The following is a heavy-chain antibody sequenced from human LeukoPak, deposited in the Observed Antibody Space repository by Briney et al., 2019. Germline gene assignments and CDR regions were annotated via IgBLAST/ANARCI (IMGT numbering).Heavy chain of an antibody. CDR3: ARDAMEEDILTGHLSYYYGMDV. D-gene: IGHD3-9*01. Sequence: PSETLSLTCTVSGGSIRRYYWSWIRQPAGKGLEWIGRIHTSGSTNYNPSLKSRVTMSLDTSKNQFSLTLSSVTAADAAVYYCARDAMEEDILTGHLSYYYGMDVWGQGTTVTVSS. CDR2: IHTSGST. V-gene: IGHV4-4*07. CDR1: GGSIRRYY. J-gene: IGHJ6*02.